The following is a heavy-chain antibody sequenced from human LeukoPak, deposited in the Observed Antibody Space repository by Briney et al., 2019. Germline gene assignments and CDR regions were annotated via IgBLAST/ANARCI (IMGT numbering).Heavy chain of an antibody. CDR2: IYYSGST. CDR1: DGSIRSGDYC. J-gene: IGHJ3*02. Sequence: SETLSLTCTVADGSIRSGDYCWSCIRQHPGRGLEWIGYIYYSGSTYYNPSLKSRVTISVDTSKNQFSLKLRSVTAADTAVYYCVRAKASDAFDIWGQGTMVTVSS. CDR3: VRAKASDAFDI. V-gene: IGHV4-31*03.